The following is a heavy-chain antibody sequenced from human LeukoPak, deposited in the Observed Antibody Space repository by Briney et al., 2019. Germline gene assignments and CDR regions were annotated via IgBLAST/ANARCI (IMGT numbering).Heavy chain of an antibody. CDR1: GGSISSYY. CDR2: IYYSGST. D-gene: IGHD4-17*01. J-gene: IGHJ5*02. Sequence: PETLSLTCTVSGGSISSYYWSWIRQPPGKGLEWIGYIYYSGSTNYNPSLKSRVTISVDTSKNQFSLKLSSVTAADTAVYYCARAPNGDYFNWFDPWGQGTLVTVSS. V-gene: IGHV4-59*01. CDR3: ARAPNGDYFNWFDP.